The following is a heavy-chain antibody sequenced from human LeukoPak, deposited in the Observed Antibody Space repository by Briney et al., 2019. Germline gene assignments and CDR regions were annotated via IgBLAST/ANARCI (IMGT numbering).Heavy chain of an antibody. D-gene: IGHD6-19*01. CDR2: IYHSGST. CDR1: GYSISSGYY. CDR3: ARAEIAYSSGWYWFDP. Sequence: PSETLSLTCTVSGYSISSGYYWGWIRQPPGKGLEWIGSIYHSGSTYYNPSLKSRVTISVDTSKNQFSLKLSSVTAADTAVYYCARAEIAYSSGWYWFDPWGQGTLVTVSS. J-gene: IGHJ5*02. V-gene: IGHV4-38-2*02.